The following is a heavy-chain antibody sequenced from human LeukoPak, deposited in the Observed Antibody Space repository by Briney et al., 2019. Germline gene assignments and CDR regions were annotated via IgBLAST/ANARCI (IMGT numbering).Heavy chain of an antibody. Sequence: GGSLRLSCAASGFTFSSYGMHWVRQAPGKGLEWVAVISYDGSNKYYADSVKGRFTISRDNSKNTLYLQMNSLRDEDTAVYYCAKDGEEYQLLWYFQHWGQGTLVTVSS. J-gene: IGHJ1*01. CDR1: GFTFSSYG. CDR3: AKDGEEYQLLWYFQH. V-gene: IGHV3-30*18. CDR2: ISYDGSNK. D-gene: IGHD2-2*01.